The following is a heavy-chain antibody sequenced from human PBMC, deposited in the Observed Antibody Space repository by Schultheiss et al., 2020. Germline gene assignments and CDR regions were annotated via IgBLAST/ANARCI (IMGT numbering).Heavy chain of an antibody. CDR1: DDSISSSSYY. CDR3: AREKEIHDYSNGGFDP. J-gene: IGHJ5*02. CDR2: IYYSGST. V-gene: IGHV4-39*02. D-gene: IGHD4-11*01. Sequence: SQTLSLTCTVSDDSISSSSYYWGWIRQPPGKGLEWIGSIYYSGSTYYNPSLKSRVTISVDTSKNQFSLKLSSVTAADTAVYYCAREKEIHDYSNGGFDPWGQGTLVTVSS.